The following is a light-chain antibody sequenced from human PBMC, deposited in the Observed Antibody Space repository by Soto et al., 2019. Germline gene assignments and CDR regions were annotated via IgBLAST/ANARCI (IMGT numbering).Light chain of an antibody. J-gene: IGKJ4*01. Sequence: DVQMSQSPATPSASVGDRVTITCRASQNIRSRLAWFQQKPGKAPKLLIYDASNLETGVPSRFSGSGSGTDSTFTISSLQPDDIATYYCHQYDNLLPFGGGTK. CDR3: HQYDNLLP. CDR1: QNIRSR. V-gene: IGKV1-33*01. CDR2: DAS.